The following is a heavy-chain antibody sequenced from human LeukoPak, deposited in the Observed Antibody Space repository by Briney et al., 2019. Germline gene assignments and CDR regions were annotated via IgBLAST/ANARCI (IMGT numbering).Heavy chain of an antibody. D-gene: IGHD3-3*01. J-gene: IGHJ4*02. Sequence: PSQTLSLTCTVSGGSISSGGYYWSWIRQHPGKGLEWIGYIYYSGSTYYNPSLKSRVTISVDTSKNQFSLKLSSVTAADTAVYYCARLEDFWSGYKGFDYWGQGTLVTVSS. CDR1: GGSISSGGYY. CDR3: ARLEDFWSGYKGFDY. V-gene: IGHV4-31*03. CDR2: IYYSGST.